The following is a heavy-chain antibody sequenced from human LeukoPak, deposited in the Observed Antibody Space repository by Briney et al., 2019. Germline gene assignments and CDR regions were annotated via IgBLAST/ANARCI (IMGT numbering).Heavy chain of an antibody. Sequence: ASVKVSCKASGYTFTSYGISWVRQAPGQELEWMGWISAYNGNTNYAQKLQGRVTMTTDTSTSTAYMELRSLRSDDTAVYYCARLYDFWSGYYTGYYYYGMDVWGQGTTVTVSS. J-gene: IGHJ6*02. CDR2: ISAYNGNT. CDR1: GYTFTSYG. CDR3: ARLYDFWSGYYTGYYYYGMDV. V-gene: IGHV1-18*01. D-gene: IGHD3-3*01.